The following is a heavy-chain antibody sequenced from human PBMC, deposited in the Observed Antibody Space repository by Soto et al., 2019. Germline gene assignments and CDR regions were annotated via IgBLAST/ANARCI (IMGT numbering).Heavy chain of an antibody. Sequence: PSETLSLTCTFSGCSISSGDYYLSWIRQPPGKGLEWIGYIYYSGSTYYNPSLKSRVTISVDTSKNQFSLKLSSVTAADTAVYYCARRPQDCSGGRCYLYFHHWGQGTLVTVSS. J-gene: IGHJ1*01. CDR2: IYYSGST. V-gene: IGHV4-30-4*01. CDR3: ARRPQDCSGGRCYLYFHH. CDR1: GCSISSGDYY. D-gene: IGHD2-15*01.